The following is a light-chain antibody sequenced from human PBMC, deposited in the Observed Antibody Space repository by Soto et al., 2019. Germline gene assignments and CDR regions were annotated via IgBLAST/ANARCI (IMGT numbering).Light chain of an antibody. CDR1: TSNIGNNA. Sequence: QSVLTQPPSVSEAPRQRVTISCSGSTSNIGNNAVYWYQQLPGKAPKLLIYYDDLLPSGVSGRFSGSKSGTSASLAISGLQSGDEADYYCAAWDDSLNGPVFGGGTKVTVL. CDR2: YDD. J-gene: IGLJ2*01. CDR3: AAWDDSLNGPV. V-gene: IGLV1-36*01.